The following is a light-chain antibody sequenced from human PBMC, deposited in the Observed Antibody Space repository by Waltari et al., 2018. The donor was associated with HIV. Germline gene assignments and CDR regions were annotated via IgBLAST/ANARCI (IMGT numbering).Light chain of an antibody. J-gene: IGKJ5*01. CDR2: AAS. Sequence: EIVLTQSPGTLSLSPGERATLSCRASQSLSSNYLAWYQDKPGQAPRLLIYAASSRASGIPDRFSGSGAGTDFTLTISRLEPEDCAVYYCQQYGSSPPITFGQGTRLEIK. CDR1: QSLSSNY. V-gene: IGKV3-20*01. CDR3: QQYGSSPPIT.